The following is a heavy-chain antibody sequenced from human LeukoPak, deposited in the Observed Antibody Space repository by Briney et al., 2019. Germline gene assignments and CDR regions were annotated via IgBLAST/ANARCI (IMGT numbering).Heavy chain of an antibody. Sequence: SETLSLTCAVSGYSISSGYYWGWIRRPPGKGLEWIGSIYHSGSTYYNPSLKSRVTISVDTSKNQFSLKLSSVTAADTAVYYCARHDADYDFWSGYYTRWFDPWGQGTLVTVSS. V-gene: IGHV4-38-2*01. CDR2: IYHSGST. CDR1: GYSISSGYY. D-gene: IGHD3-3*01. J-gene: IGHJ5*02. CDR3: ARHDADYDFWSGYYTRWFDP.